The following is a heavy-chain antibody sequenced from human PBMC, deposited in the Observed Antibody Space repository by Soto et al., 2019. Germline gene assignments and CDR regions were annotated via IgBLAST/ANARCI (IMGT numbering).Heavy chain of an antibody. J-gene: IGHJ4*02. V-gene: IGHV4-31*03. CDR3: AGGATMVRGAFDY. Sequence: QVQLQESGPGLVKPSQTLSLTCTVSGGSISSGGYYWSWIRQHPGKGLEWIGYIYYSGSTYYHQSLKSRVTRSVDTAKNQVSLKLSAVTAADTAVYYWAGGATMVRGAFDYWGQGTLVTVSS. CDR2: IYYSGST. D-gene: IGHD3-10*01. CDR1: GGSISSGGYY.